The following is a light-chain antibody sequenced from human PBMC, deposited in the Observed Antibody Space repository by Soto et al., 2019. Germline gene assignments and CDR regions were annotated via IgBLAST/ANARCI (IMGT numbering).Light chain of an antibody. Sequence: EIVLTQSPGTRSLSPGERATLSCSASQSLSSSYLAWYQQKPGQAPRLLIYDASSRATGIPDRFSGSEYGKDFNLNISRLEHEDFAVYYCQQYGGSPPGYNFGKGTELEIK. CDR1: QSLSSSY. V-gene: IGKV3-20*01. J-gene: IGKJ2*01. CDR2: DAS. CDR3: QQYGGSPPGYN.